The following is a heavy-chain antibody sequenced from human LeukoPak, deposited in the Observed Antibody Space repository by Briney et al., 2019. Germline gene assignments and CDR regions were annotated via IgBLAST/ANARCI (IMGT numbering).Heavy chain of an antibody. V-gene: IGHV3-33*01. CDR1: GFSFSNYG. Sequence: GGSLRLSRAASGFSFSNYGMHWVRKAPGKGLEWVAVIWYDGNEKHYVDSVKGRFTISRDNFKNTLYLQMNSLRADDSAVYYCVRGSGGNGYGYWGDNWGQGTLVTVSS. CDR3: VRGSGGNGYGYWGDN. CDR2: IWYDGNEK. D-gene: IGHD5-12*01. J-gene: IGHJ4*02.